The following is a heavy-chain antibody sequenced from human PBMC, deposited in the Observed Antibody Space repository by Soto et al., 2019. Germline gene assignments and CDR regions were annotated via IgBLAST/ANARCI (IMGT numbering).Heavy chain of an antibody. Sequence: QVQLQQWGAGLLKPSETLSLTCAVYGGSSSGYYWSWIRQPPGKGLEWIGEINHSGSTNYNPSLKSRVTISVDTSKNQFSLKLSSVTAADTAVYYCARGLLGYCTNGVCYKGFGYWGQGTLVTVSS. V-gene: IGHV4-34*01. CDR2: INHSGST. CDR3: ARGLLGYCTNGVCYKGFGY. CDR1: GGSSSGYY. J-gene: IGHJ4*02. D-gene: IGHD2-8*01.